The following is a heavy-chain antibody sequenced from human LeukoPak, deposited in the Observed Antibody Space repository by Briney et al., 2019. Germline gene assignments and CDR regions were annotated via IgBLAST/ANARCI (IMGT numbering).Heavy chain of an antibody. CDR2: ISISGSTI. Sequence: GGSLTLSCAPSGLSFISYETNWVRPAPGEGLGWVLYISISGSTIYYSDSVKGRFTISRDNAKNSLYLQMNSLRAEDTAVYYCARDGGFYDSSGYLMTYYFDYWGQGTLVTVSS. CDR3: ARDGGFYDSSGYLMTYYFDY. J-gene: IGHJ4*02. D-gene: IGHD3-22*01. V-gene: IGHV3-48*03. CDR1: GLSFISYE.